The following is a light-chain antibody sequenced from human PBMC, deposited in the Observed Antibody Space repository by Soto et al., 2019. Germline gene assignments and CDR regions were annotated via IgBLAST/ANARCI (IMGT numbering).Light chain of an antibody. CDR1: QRISTW. CDR3: QQYDNNKPLT. J-gene: IGKJ4*01. V-gene: IGKV1-5*01. CDR2: DAS. Sequence: DIQMTQSTSTPSASVADGVTLTCRASQRISTWLAWYQQKPGKAPKLLISDASSLESGTPSRFSGRRSGTQFTLTINGLQPDDFATYYCQQYDNNKPLTFGGGTKVDIK.